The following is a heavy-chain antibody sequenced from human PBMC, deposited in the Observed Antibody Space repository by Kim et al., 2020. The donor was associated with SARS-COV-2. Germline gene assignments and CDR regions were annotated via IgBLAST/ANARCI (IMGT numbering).Heavy chain of an antibody. D-gene: IGHD5-12*01. CDR2: INAGNGNT. V-gene: IGHV1-3*01. CDR3: ARMGPVTDSGYDFASGFYYGMDV. CDR1: GYTFTSYA. J-gene: IGHJ6*02. Sequence: ASVKVSCKASGYTFTSYAMHWVRQAPGQRLEWMGWINAGNGNTKYSQKFQGRVTITRDTSASTAYMELSSLRSEDTAVYYCARMGPVTDSGYDFASGFYYGMDVWGQGTTVTVSS.